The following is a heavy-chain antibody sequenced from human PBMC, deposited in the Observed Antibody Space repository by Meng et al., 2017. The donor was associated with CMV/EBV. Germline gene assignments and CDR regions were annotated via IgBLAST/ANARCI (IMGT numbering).Heavy chain of an antibody. V-gene: IGHV3-21*01. D-gene: IGHD2-2*01. Sequence: GESLKISCAASGFTFSSYSMNWVRQAPGKGLEWVSSISSSSSYIYYADSVKCRFTISRDNAKNSLYLQMNSLRAEDTAVYYCARDLLGYCSSTSCPPYWGQGTLVTVSS. J-gene: IGHJ4*02. CDR3: ARDLLGYCSSTSCPPY. CDR2: ISSSSSYI. CDR1: GFTFSSYS.